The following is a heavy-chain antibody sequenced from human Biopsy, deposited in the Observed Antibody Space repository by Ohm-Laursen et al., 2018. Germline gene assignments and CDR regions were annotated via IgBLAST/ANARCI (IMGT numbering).Heavy chain of an antibody. V-gene: IGHV4-34*01. CDR2: INHRGRS. Sequence: SETLSLTCEVSGESFSDYYWSWIRQSPGKGLEWIGEINHRGRSSYSPSLQSRVTISVDASKNQFSLNMKSVTAADTTVYYCVRLNRRGNIIFFDYWGRGTLVTVSS. D-gene: IGHD3/OR15-3a*01. J-gene: IGHJ4*02. CDR3: VRLNRRGNIIFFDY. CDR1: GESFSDYY.